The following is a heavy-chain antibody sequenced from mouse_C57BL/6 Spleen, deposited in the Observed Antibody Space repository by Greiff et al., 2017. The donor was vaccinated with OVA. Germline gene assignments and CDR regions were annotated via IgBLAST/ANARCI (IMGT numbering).Heavy chain of an antibody. CDR3: ARDGY. D-gene: IGHD2-3*01. J-gene: IGHJ2*01. CDR1: GYTFTSYW. V-gene: IGHV1-69*01. Sequence: QVQLQQPGAELVMPGASVKLSCKASGYTFTSYWMHWVKQRPGQGLEWTGEIDPSDSYTNYNQKFKGKSTLTVDKSSSTAYMQLSSLTSEDSAVYYCARDGYWGQGTTLTVSS. CDR2: IDPSDSYT.